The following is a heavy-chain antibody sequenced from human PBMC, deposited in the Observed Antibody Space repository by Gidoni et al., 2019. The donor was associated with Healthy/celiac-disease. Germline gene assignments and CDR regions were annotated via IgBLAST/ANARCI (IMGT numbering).Heavy chain of an antibody. V-gene: IGHV1-2*02. D-gene: IGHD3-10*01. CDR3: ARDEGYYGSGSYFHY. J-gene: IGHJ4*02. CDR2: INPNSGGT. CDR1: GYTFADYY. Sequence: QVQLVQSGAEVKKPGASVKVSCRASGYTFADYYMHWVRQAPGQGLEWMGWINPNSGGTNYEQKFQGRVTMTRDMSISTAYMELSRLRSDDTAVYYCARDEGYYGSGSYFHYWGQGTLVTVSS.